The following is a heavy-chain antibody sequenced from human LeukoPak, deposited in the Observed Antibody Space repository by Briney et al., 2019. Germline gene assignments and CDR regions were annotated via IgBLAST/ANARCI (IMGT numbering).Heavy chain of an antibody. CDR1: GYTFTSYA. J-gene: IGHJ4*02. CDR2: IIPIFGTA. D-gene: IGHD2-2*01. Sequence: ASVKVSCEASGYTFTSYAISWVRQAPGQGLEWMGGIIPIFGTANYAQKFQGRVTITADESTSTAYMELSSLRSEDTAVYYCASLAQGYCSSTSCPRGWGQGTLVTVSS. V-gene: IGHV1-69*13. CDR3: ASLAQGYCSSTSCPRG.